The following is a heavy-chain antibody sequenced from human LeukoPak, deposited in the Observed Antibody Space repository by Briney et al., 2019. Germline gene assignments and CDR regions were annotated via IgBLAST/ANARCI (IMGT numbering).Heavy chain of an antibody. CDR3: ARGHGSGFDY. D-gene: IGHD6-19*01. J-gene: IGHJ4*02. Sequence: SETLSLTCAVYGGSFSGYYWSWIRQPPGKGLEWIGEINHSGSTNYNPSLKSRVTISVDTSKNQFSLKPSSVTAADTAVYYCARGHGSGFDYWGQGTLVTVSS. CDR1: GGSFSGYY. V-gene: IGHV4-34*01. CDR2: INHSGST.